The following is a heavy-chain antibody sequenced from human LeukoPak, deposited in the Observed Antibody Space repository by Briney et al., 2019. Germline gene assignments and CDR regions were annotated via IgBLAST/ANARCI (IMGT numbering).Heavy chain of an antibody. CDR3: ASPSGVHSSSGLDY. J-gene: IGHJ4*02. Sequence: PGGSLRLSCAASGFTFSSYSMTWVRQAPGKGLEWVSSISSSSSYIYYADSVKGRFTISRDNAKNSLYLQMNSLRAEDTAVYYCASPSGVHSSSGLDYWGQGTLVTVSS. CDR2: ISSSSSYI. CDR1: GFTFSSYS. D-gene: IGHD6-6*01. V-gene: IGHV3-21*01.